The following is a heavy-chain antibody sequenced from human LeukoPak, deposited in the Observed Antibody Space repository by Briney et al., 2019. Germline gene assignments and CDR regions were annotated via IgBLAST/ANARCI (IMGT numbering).Heavy chain of an antibody. D-gene: IGHD1-26*01. J-gene: IGHJ6*03. Sequence: GGSLRLSCAASGFAFSSYSMNWVRQAPGKGLEWVSSISSSSSYIYYADSVKGRFTISRDNSKNTLYLKMNSLRAEDTAVYYCAKGHGWEASYYYYYMDVWGKGTTVTISS. CDR3: AKGHGWEASYYYYYMDV. V-gene: IGHV3-21*01. CDR2: ISSSSSYI. CDR1: GFAFSSYS.